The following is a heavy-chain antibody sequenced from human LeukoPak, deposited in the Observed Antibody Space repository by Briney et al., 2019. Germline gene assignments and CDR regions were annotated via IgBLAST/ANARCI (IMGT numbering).Heavy chain of an antibody. CDR2: ISYDGSNK. D-gene: IGHD3-16*02. J-gene: IGHJ4*02. CDR3: AKFWTLWGSYRYTPNCSYYFDY. Sequence: GSLRLSCAASGFTFSSYGMSWVRQAPGKGLEWVAVISYDGSNKYYADSVKGRFTISRDNSKNTLYLQMNSVSAEDTAVYYCAKFWTLWGSYRYTPNCSYYFDYGGRGTLVTVSS. V-gene: IGHV3-30*18. CDR1: GFTFSSYG.